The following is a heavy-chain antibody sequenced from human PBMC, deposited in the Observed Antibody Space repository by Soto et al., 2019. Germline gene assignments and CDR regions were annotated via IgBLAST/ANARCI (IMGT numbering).Heavy chain of an antibody. D-gene: IGHD3-10*01. CDR1: GGSISSYY. V-gene: IGHV4-59*01. CDR3: ARVSGGPPLHRSHSGSYPLHYYGMDV. J-gene: IGHJ6*02. Sequence: SETLSLTCTVSGGSISSYYLSWIREPPGKGLEGIGYIDYSGSTNYNPSLKGRVTISVDTSKNQFSLKLSSVTAADTAVYYCARVSGGPPLHRSHSGSYPLHYYGMDVWGQGTTVTVSS. CDR2: IDYSGST.